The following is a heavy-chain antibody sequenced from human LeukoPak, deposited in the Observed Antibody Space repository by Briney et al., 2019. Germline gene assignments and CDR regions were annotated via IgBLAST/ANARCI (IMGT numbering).Heavy chain of an antibody. Sequence: ASVKVSCKVSGYTLTELSMHWVRQAPGKGLEWMGGFDPEDGETIDAQKFQGRVTMSADTPTDTAYMELSSLRSEDTAVYYCATTDLDYDILTGYYSWGQGTLVTVSS. V-gene: IGHV1-24*01. J-gene: IGHJ4*02. D-gene: IGHD3-9*01. CDR1: GYTLTELS. CDR3: ATTDLDYDILTGYYS. CDR2: FDPEDGET.